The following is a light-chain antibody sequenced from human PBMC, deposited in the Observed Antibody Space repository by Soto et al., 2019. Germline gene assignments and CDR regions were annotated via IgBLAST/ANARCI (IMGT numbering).Light chain of an antibody. CDR2: DVS. CDR3: KSFTSTTIYV. Sequence: QSALTQPASVSGSPGQSITISCTGTSSDIGAYNYVSWYQQHPDKAPKLMIFDVSNRPSGVSNRFSGSKSGNVASLTISGLQAEDEADYYCKSFTSTTIYVFGTGTKLTVL. V-gene: IGLV2-14*03. J-gene: IGLJ1*01. CDR1: SSDIGAYNY.